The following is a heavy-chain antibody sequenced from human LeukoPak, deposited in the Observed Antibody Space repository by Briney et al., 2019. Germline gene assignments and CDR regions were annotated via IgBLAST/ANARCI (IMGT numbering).Heavy chain of an antibody. CDR2: INPSGGST. CDR1: GYTFTSYY. Sequence: ASVKVSCKASGYTFTSYYMHWVRQAPGQGLEWMGIINPSGGSTSYAQKFQGRVTMTRDTSTSTVYMELSSLRSEDTAVYYCARDPELPPYYDFWSGYPDSNWFDPWGQGTLVTVSS. D-gene: IGHD3-3*01. J-gene: IGHJ5*02. V-gene: IGHV1-46*01. CDR3: ARDPELPPYYDFWSGYPDSNWFDP.